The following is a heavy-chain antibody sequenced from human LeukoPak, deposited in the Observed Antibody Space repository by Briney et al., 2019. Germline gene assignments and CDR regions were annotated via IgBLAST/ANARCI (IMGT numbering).Heavy chain of an antibody. CDR2: LNWNGDIT. CDR1: GFTFNDYG. D-gene: IGHD3-10*01. V-gene: IGHV3-20*04. CDR3: ARGYGAGNYRRPFYGMDV. Sequence: WPGGSLRLSCAASGFTFNDYGMTWVRQAPGKGLEWVSGLNWNGDITRYADSVKGRFTISRDNAKNSVYLQMDSLSAEDTAFYYCARGYGAGNYRRPFYGMDVWGQGTTVTVSS. J-gene: IGHJ6*02.